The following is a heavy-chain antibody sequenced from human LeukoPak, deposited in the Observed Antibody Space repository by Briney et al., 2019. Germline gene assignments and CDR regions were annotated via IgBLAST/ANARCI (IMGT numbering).Heavy chain of an antibody. D-gene: IGHD3-22*01. CDR2: IYSGGST. CDR1: GASVTDTL. J-gene: IGHJ4*02. Sequence: GGSLRLSCTLSGASVTDTLIDWVRQAPGKGLEWVSVIYSGGSTYYADSVKGRFTISRDNSKNTLYLQMNSLRAEDTAVYYCAREGYYDSSGYFDYWGQGTLVTVSS. CDR3: AREGYYDSSGYFDY. V-gene: IGHV3-66*01.